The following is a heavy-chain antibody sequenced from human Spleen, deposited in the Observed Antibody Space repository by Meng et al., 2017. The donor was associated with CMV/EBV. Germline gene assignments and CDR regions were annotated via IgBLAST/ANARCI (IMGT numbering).Heavy chain of an antibody. Sequence: SETLSLTCSVSGASIRSYYWSWIRQTPGRGLEWIGEINHSGSTNYNPSLKSRVTISVDTSKNQFSLKLSSVTAADTAVYYCARGRYCSSTSCPARGNYYYYGMDVWGQGTTVTVSS. V-gene: IGHV4-34*01. CDR3: ARGRYCSSTSCPARGNYYYYGMDV. D-gene: IGHD2-2*01. CDR1: GASIRSYY. J-gene: IGHJ6*02. CDR2: INHSGST.